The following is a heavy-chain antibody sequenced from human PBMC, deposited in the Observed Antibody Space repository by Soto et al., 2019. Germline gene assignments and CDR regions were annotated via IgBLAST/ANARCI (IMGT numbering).Heavy chain of an antibody. J-gene: IGHJ4*02. CDR2: INPDGGAT. CDR1: GYTFSFDY. D-gene: IGHD3-10*01. V-gene: IGHV1-46*01. Sequence: QVQLLQSGAEVKKPGASVKISCKASGYTFSFDYLSWVRRAPGQGLQWMGKINPDGGATTYAQSFQGRVSITSDASTGTVYMELSSLTSDDTAVYYCEKGRRNTFWGQGTLVSVSS. CDR3: EKGRRNTF.